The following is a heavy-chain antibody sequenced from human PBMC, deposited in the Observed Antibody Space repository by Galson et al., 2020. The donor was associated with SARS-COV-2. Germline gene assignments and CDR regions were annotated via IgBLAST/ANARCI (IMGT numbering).Heavy chain of an antibody. CDR2: ISYDGSNK. CDR1: GFTFSSYA. V-gene: IGHV3-30*04. J-gene: IGHJ6*02. Sequence: GGSLRLSCAASGFTFSSYAMHWVRQAPGKGLEWVAVISYDGSNKYYADSVKGRFTISRDNSKNTLYLQMNSLSAEDTAVYYCARPYSGSYFSGMDVWGQGTTVTVSS. D-gene: IGHD1-26*01. CDR3: ARPYSGSYFSGMDV.